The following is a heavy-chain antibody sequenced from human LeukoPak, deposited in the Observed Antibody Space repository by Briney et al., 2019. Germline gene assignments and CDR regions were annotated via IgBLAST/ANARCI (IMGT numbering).Heavy chain of an antibody. CDR3: ARGDGSGTLLY. V-gene: IGHV1-46*01. CDR2: INPSGGST. CDR1: GYTFTSYY. Sequence: ASVKVSCKASGYTFTSYYIHWVRQAPGQGLEWMGIINPSGGSTSYAQKFQGRVTMTGDTSTSTVYMELSGLRSEDTAVYYCARGDGSGTLLYWGQGTLVTVSS. D-gene: IGHD1-26*01. J-gene: IGHJ4*02.